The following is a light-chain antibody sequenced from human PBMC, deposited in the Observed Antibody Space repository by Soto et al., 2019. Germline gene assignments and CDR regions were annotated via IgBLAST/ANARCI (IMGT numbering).Light chain of an antibody. V-gene: IGKV3-15*01. CDR3: QQYSNLPPFT. Sequence: EIVMTQSPVTLSVSPGERVTLSCRASQSVRSSLAWYQQKPGQAPRLLIYGASTRATGIPDRFSGSGSGTEFTLTISSLQSEDFAVYYCQQYSNLPPFTFGPGTKVDIK. CDR1: QSVRSS. CDR2: GAS. J-gene: IGKJ3*01.